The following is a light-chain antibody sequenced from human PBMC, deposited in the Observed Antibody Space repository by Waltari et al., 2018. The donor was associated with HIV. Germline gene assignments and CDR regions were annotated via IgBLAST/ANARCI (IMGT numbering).Light chain of an antibody. CDR1: SNNVSTNR. CDR3: SAWDSDLTAWM. Sequence: QTGLPQPPSLSTALRQTAALTVTGNSNNVSTNRGAWLQQHRGQPPKLLSYRNNNRPSGISERFSASRSGNTASLTISGLQPEDEAVYYCSAWDSDLTAWMFGGGTKLTVL. J-gene: IGLJ3*02. V-gene: IGLV10-54*04. CDR2: RNN.